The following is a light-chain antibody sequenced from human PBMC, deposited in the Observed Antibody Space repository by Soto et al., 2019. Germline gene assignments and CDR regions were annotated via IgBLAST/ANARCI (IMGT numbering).Light chain of an antibody. CDR1: SSDVGGYNY. CDR2: EVS. Sequence: QSARTQPASVSGSPGDSITISYTGTSSDVGGYNYVSWYQQHAGKAPKLILYEVSNRPSGVSNRFSGSKSGNTASLTISGLQAEDEADYYCSSYTSSINLDVFGTGTKVTVL. CDR3: SSYTSSINLDV. J-gene: IGLJ1*01. V-gene: IGLV2-14*01.